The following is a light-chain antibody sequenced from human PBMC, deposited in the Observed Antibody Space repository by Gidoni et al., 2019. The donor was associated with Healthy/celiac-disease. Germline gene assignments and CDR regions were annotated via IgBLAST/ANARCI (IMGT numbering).Light chain of an antibody. V-gene: IGLV2-23*02. CDR3: CSYAGRSTFVV. J-gene: IGLJ2*01. CDR1: SSDVGSYIL. CDR2: EVS. Sequence: QSALTQPASVSGSPGQSITISCTGTSSDVGSYILVSWYQQHPGKAPKLMIYEVSKRPSGVSNRFSGSNSGHTASLTISGLQAEDEADYYCCSYAGRSTFVVFGGGTKLTVL.